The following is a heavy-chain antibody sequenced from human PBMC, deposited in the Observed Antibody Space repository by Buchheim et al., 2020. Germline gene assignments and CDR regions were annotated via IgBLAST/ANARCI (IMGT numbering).Heavy chain of an antibody. CDR2: IYYSGST. Sequence: QVQLQQWGAGLLKPSETLSLTCTVSGGSISSSSYYWGWIRQPPGKGLEWIGSIYYSGSTYYNPSLKSRVTISVDTSKNQFSLKLSSVTAADTAVYYCARHVYDYDSSDYLFAMTKYYFDYWGQGTL. CDR1: GGSISSSSYY. D-gene: IGHD3-22*01. CDR3: ARHVYDYDSSDYLFAMTKYYFDY. V-gene: IGHV4-39*01. J-gene: IGHJ4*02.